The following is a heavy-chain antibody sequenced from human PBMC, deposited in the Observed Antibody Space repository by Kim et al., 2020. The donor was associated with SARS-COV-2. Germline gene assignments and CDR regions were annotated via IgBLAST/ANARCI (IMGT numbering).Heavy chain of an antibody. J-gene: IGHJ6*02. CDR3: ARNPPGGYYGMDV. Sequence: SETLSLTCTVSGGSISSYYWSWIRQPPGKGLEWIGYIYYSGNTNYNPSLKSRVTISVDTSKNQFSLKLSSVTAADTAVYYCARNPPGGYYGMDVWGQGTTVTVSS. CDR2: IYYSGNT. CDR1: GGSISSYY. D-gene: IGHD2-15*01. V-gene: IGHV4-59*13.